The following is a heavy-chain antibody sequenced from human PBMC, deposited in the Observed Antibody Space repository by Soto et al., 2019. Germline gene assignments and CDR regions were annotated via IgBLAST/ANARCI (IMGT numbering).Heavy chain of an antibody. D-gene: IGHD6-19*01. CDR2: INHSGST. CDR3: ARAQGTYSSGWYGSWFDP. CDR1: GGSFSGYY. V-gene: IGHV4-34*01. J-gene: IGHJ5*02. Sequence: SETLSLTCAVYGGSFSGYYWSWIRQPPGKGLEWIGEINHSGSTNYNPSLKSRVTISVDTSKNQFSLKLSSVTAADTAVYYCARAQGTYSSGWYGSWFDPWGQGTLVTVSS.